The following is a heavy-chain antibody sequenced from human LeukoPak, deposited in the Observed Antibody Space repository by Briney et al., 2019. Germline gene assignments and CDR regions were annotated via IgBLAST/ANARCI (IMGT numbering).Heavy chain of an antibody. D-gene: IGHD6-19*01. CDR3: ASGQYSSGWYLGNYYYGMDV. Sequence: ASVKVSCKASGYTFSSYAMHWVRQAPGQRLEWRGWINAGSGNTKYSLKFQGRVTITRDTSASTAYMELSSLRSEDTAVYYCASGQYSSGWYLGNYYYGMDVWGKGTTVTVSS. CDR2: INAGSGNT. V-gene: IGHV1-3*01. J-gene: IGHJ6*04. CDR1: GYTFSSYA.